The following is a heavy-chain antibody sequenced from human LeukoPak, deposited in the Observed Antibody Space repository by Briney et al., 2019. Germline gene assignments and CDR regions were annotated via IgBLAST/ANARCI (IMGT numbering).Heavy chain of an antibody. J-gene: IGHJ6*03. CDR2: INWNGIST. CDR1: GFTFDDYA. CDR3: AAAVADTVYYYYYYMDV. Sequence: TGRSLRLSCAASGFTFDDYAMHWVRQAPGKGLEWVSGINWNGISTGYADSVKGRFTISRDNAKNSLYLQMDNLRAEDTALYYCAAAVADTVYYYYYYMDVWGKGTTVTVSS. V-gene: IGHV3-20*04. D-gene: IGHD6-19*01.